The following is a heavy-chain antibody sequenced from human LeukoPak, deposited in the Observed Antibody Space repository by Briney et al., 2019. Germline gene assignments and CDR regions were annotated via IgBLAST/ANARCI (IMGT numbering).Heavy chain of an antibody. D-gene: IGHD2-15*01. CDR2: VSGSGGST. V-gene: IGHV3-23*01. J-gene: IGHJ4*02. CDR3: AKMTHCSGGDCYGVNY. CDR1: GFTFSSYA. Sequence: GGPLRLSCAASGFTFSSYAMSWVRQAPGKGLEWVSAVSGSGGSTYYADSVKGRFTISRDNSKNTLFLQMNSLRAEDTAVYYCAKMTHCSGGDCYGVNYWGQGTLVTVSS.